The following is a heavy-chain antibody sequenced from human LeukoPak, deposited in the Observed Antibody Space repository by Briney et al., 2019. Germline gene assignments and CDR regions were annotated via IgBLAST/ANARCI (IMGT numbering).Heavy chain of an antibody. CDR3: AKDRLPDYYGSGRAYYFAY. Sequence: GGSLRLSCAASGFTFSSSAMSWVRQAPGKGLEWVSGISGSGLFTYYADSVKGRFTISRDKSKNTLFLQMSSLRAEDTAVYYCAKDRLPDYYGSGRAYYFAYWGEGTLVTVSS. CDR1: GFTFSSSA. J-gene: IGHJ4*02. V-gene: IGHV3-23*01. D-gene: IGHD3-10*01. CDR2: ISGSGLFT.